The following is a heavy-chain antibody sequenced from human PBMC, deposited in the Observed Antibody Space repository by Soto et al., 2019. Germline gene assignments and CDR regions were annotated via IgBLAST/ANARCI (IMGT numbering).Heavy chain of an antibody. CDR2: ISSSSSYI. Sequence: GGSLRLSCAASGFTFSSYSMNWVRQAPGKGLEWVSSISSSSSYIYYADSVKGRFTISRDNAKNSLYLQMTSLRAEDTAVYYGARGAVAGSRRDYYYYGMDVWGQGTTVTVSS. CDR1: GFTFSSYS. CDR3: ARGAVAGSRRDYYYYGMDV. J-gene: IGHJ6*02. V-gene: IGHV3-21*01. D-gene: IGHD6-19*01.